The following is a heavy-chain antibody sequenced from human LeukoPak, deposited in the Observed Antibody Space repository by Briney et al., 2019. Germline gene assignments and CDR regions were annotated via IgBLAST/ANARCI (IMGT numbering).Heavy chain of an antibody. CDR2: IIPIFGTA. J-gene: IGHJ4*02. V-gene: IGHV1-69*05. Sequence: SVKLSCKPSVGTFSSSAISCVSQAPGPGLEWMGRIIPIFGTANYAQKFQGRVTITTEESTSTAYMELSSLRSEDTDVYYCARGFNCGSGSYGHWGQGTLVTVSS. CDR1: VGTFSSSA. D-gene: IGHD3-10*01. CDR3: ARGFNCGSGSYGH.